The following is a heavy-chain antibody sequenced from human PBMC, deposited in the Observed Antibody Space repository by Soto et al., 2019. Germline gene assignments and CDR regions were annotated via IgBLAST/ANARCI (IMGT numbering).Heavy chain of an antibody. D-gene: IGHD2-2*02. CDR3: ARPQVVPAAISGAFDI. CDR2: TYPGGSDT. CDR1: GYSFTSYW. J-gene: IGHJ3*02. Sequence: GESLKISCKGSGYSFTSYWIGWVRQMPGKGLEWMGITYPGGSDTRYSPSFQGQVTISADKSISTAYLQWSSLKASDTAMYYCARPQVVPAAISGAFDIWGQGTMVTVSS. V-gene: IGHV5-51*01.